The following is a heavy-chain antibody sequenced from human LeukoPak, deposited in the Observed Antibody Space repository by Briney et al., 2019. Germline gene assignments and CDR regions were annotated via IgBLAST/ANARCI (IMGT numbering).Heavy chain of an antibody. V-gene: IGHV4-61*02. J-gene: IGHJ4*02. CDR2: IYTSGST. D-gene: IGHD2-15*01. CDR3: ASLSCSGGSCYSGDY. CDR1: GGSISSGSYY. Sequence: SQTLSLTCTVSGGSISSGSYYWSWIRQPAGKGLEWIGRIYTSGSTNYNPSLKSRVTISVDTSKNQFSLKLSSVTAADTAVYYCASLSCSGGSCYSGDYWGQGTLVTVSS.